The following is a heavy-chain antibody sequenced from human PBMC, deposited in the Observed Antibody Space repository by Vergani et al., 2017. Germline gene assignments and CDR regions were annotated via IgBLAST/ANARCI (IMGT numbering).Heavy chain of an antibody. V-gene: IGHV3-11*05. D-gene: IGHD2-2*01. CDR1: GFTFSDYY. Sequence: QVQLVESGGGLVKPGGSLRLSCAASGFTFSDYYMSWIRQAPGKGLEWVSYISSSSSYTNYADSVKGRFTISRDNAKNSLYLQMNSLRAEDTAVYYCARHLYCSSXSCYNQNKWYYYYYGMDVWGQGTTVTVSS. CDR2: ISSSSSYT. J-gene: IGHJ6*02. CDR3: ARHLYCSSXSCYNQNKWYYYYYGMDV.